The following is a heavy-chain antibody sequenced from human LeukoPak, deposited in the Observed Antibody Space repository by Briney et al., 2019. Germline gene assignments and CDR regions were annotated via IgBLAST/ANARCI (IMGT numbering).Heavy chain of an antibody. J-gene: IGHJ4*02. Sequence: SETLSLTCTVSGGSISSYYWSWIRQPPGKGLGWIGYIYYSGSTNYNPSLKSRVTISVDTSKNQFSLKLSSVTAADTAVYYCARRGGYSYGFDYWGQGTLVTVSS. CDR1: GGSISSYY. CDR3: ARRGGYSYGFDY. D-gene: IGHD5-18*01. CDR2: IYYSGST. V-gene: IGHV4-59*01.